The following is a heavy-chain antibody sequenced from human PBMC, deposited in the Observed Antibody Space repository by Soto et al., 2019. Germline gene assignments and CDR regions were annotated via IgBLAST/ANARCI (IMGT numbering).Heavy chain of an antibody. CDR3: AKKVNSGPGSQYFDY. V-gene: IGHV3-23*01. CDR2: FRSSGDDGTT. CDR1: GFTFSSYS. Sequence: GGSLRLSCAASGFTFSSYSMSWVRQAPGKGLEWVSGFRSSGDDGTTYYADSVKGRFTISRDNSKNTLFLQMDNLRAEDTAIYYCAKKVNSGPGSQYFDYWGQGTLVTVSS. D-gene: IGHD3-10*01. J-gene: IGHJ4*02.